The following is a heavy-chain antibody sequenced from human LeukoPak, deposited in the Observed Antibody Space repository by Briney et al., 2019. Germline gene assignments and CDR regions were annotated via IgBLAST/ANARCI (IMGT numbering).Heavy chain of an antibody. V-gene: IGHV4-59*01. CDR2: VYYSGST. CDR1: GDSISSYY. CDR3: ARSLYYYGSDSFDI. Sequence: PSETLSLTCSVSGDSISSYYWSWIRQPPGKGLEWIGYVYYSGSTNYNPSLKSRVTISVDTSKNQFSLKLSSVTAADTAVYYCARSLYYYGSDSFDIWGQGTMVTVSS. D-gene: IGHD3-10*01. J-gene: IGHJ3*02.